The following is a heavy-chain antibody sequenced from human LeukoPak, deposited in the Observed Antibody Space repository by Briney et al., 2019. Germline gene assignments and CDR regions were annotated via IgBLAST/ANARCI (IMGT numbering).Heavy chain of an antibody. V-gene: IGHV1-24*01. CDR2: FDPEDGET. D-gene: IGHD3-22*01. J-gene: IGHJ4*02. Sequence: ASVKVSCKVSGYTLTELSMHWVRQAPGNRLEWLGGFDPEDGETIYAQKFQGRVTMTEDTSTDTAYMELSSLRSEDTAVYDCATFSPSSGPYFDYWGQGTLVTVSS. CDR3: ATFSPSSGPYFDY. CDR1: GYTLTELS.